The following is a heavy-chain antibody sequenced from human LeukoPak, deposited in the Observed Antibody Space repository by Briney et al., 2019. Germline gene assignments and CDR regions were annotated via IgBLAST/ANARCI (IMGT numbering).Heavy chain of an antibody. Sequence: GGSLRLSCTASGFTFSDYYMSWIRQAPGKWLEWVSYITSGSYTNYADSVKGRFTISRDNARNSLYLQMNSLRAEDTAVYFCARVVAGGHSYYYGMDVWGQGTTVTVSS. D-gene: IGHD5-18*01. CDR3: ARVVAGGHSYYYGMDV. J-gene: IGHJ6*02. V-gene: IGHV3-11*06. CDR2: ITSGSYT. CDR1: GFTFSDYY.